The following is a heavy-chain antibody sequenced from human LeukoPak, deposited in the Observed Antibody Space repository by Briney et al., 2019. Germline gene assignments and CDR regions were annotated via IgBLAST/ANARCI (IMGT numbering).Heavy chain of an antibody. CDR2: ISAYNGNT. Sequence: ASVNVSCTASGYTFTSYGISWVRQAPGQGLEWMGWISAYNGNTNYAQKLQGRVTMTTDTSTSTAYMELRSLRSDDTVVYYCARTGAARLFDYWGQGTLVTVSS. CDR1: GYTFTSYG. CDR3: ARTGAARLFDY. V-gene: IGHV1-18*01. J-gene: IGHJ4*02. D-gene: IGHD6-6*01.